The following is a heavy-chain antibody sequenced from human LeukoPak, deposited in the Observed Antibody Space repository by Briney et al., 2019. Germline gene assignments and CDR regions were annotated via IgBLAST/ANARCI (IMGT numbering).Heavy chain of an antibody. D-gene: IGHD3-22*01. CDR2: VTYDGNNK. Sequence: GGSLRLSCVASGFTFNNYDMHWIRQAPAKGLEWVAVVTYDGNNKYFADSVKGRFTVSRDNSKNTLFLQMNSLRAEDTAVYYCAREGPILTLVVTFDAFDIWGQGAMVTVSS. J-gene: IGHJ3*02. CDR1: GFTFNNYD. CDR3: AREGPILTLVVTFDAFDI. V-gene: IGHV3-30*04.